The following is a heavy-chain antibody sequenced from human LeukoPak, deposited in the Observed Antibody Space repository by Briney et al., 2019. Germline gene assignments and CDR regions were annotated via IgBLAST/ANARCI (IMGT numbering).Heavy chain of an antibody. V-gene: IGHV1-2*02. CDR3: ARFSGSSNFDY. CDR1: GYTFSGYF. Sequence: ASVKVSCRASGYTFSGYFMHWVRQAPGQGLEWMGWIYPNSGGTKYAQKFQGRVTMTRDTSISTIYMELSSLRSDDTAVYYCARFSGSSNFDYLGQGTLVTVPS. D-gene: IGHD1-26*01. CDR2: IYPNSGGT. J-gene: IGHJ4*02.